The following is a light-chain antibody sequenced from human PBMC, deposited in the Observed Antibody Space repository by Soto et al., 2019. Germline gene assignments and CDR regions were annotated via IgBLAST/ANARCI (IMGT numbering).Light chain of an antibody. V-gene: IGKV3-20*01. J-gene: IGKJ2*01. CDR3: QQYGTSVYT. CDR2: GAS. Sequence: EIVLTQSPGTLSLSPGERATLSCRASQTVSSSSLAWYQQKPGQAPRLLIYGASSRATGIPDRFSGSGSGTDFTLTISGLEPEDFAVYYCQQYGTSVYTFGQGTKLEIK. CDR1: QTVSSSS.